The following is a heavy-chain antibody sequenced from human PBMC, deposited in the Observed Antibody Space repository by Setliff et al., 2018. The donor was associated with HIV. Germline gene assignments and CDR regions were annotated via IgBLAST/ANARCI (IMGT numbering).Heavy chain of an antibody. Sequence: ASVKVSCKASGYTFTNYAIHWVRQAPGQRLEWMGWIHAGDGNTKYSQEFQGRVTITRDTSASTAYMELSSLRSEDMAVYYCARDGSADYYYYYMGLWGKGTTVTVSS. J-gene: IGHJ6*03. CDR3: ARDGSADYYYYYMGL. CDR1: GYTFTNYA. D-gene: IGHD2-2*03. V-gene: IGHV1-3*03. CDR2: IHAGDGNT.